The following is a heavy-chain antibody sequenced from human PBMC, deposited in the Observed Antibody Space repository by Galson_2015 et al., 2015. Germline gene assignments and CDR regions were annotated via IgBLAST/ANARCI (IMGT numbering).Heavy chain of an antibody. CDR3: ARENGDYVNPRYFEL. CDR1: GGTFSSYA. D-gene: IGHD4-17*01. V-gene: IGHV1-69*10. Sequence: SVKVSCKASGGTFSSYAISWVRQAPGQGLEWMGGIIPIFGIANYAQKFQGRVTITADKSTSTAYMELSSLRSEDTAVYYCARENGDYVNPRYFELWGRGTLVTVSS. J-gene: IGHJ2*01. CDR2: IIPIFGIA.